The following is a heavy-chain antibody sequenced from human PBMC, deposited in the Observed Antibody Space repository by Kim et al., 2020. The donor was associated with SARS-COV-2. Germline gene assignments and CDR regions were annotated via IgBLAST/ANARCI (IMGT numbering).Heavy chain of an antibody. CDR3: ARVNYDYYYGMDV. Sequence: YNPSLKSRVTISVDRSKNQFSLKLSSVTAADTAVYYCARVNYDYYYGMDVWGQGTTVTVSS. J-gene: IGHJ6*02. V-gene: IGHV4-30-2*01.